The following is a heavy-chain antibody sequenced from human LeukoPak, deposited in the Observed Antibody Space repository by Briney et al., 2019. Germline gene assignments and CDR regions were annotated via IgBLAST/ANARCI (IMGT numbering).Heavy chain of an antibody. CDR1: GYTFTGYY. V-gene: IGHV1-2*04. CDR3: ARVCCYYDSGSRPSWFDP. Sequence: ASVKVSCKASGYTFTGYYMHWVRQAPGQGLEWMGWINPNSGGTNYAQKFQGWVTMTRDTSISTAYMELSRLRSDDTAVYYCARVCCYYDSGSRPSWFDPWGPGTLVIVSS. J-gene: IGHJ5*02. CDR2: INPNSGGT. D-gene: IGHD3-10*01.